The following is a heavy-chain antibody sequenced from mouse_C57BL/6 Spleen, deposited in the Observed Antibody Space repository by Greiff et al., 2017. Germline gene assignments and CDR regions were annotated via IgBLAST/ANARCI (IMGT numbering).Heavy chain of an antibody. Sequence: EVKLVESGGDLVKPGGSLKLSCAASGFTFSSYGMSWVRQTPDKRLEWVATLSSGGSYTYYPDRVKGRFTISRDNAKNTLYLQMSSLKSEDTAMYYCARKLGDYDDYFDYWGQGTTLTVSS. V-gene: IGHV5-6*02. J-gene: IGHJ2*01. CDR1: GFTFSSYG. CDR3: ARKLGDYDDYFDY. D-gene: IGHD2-4*01. CDR2: LSSGGSYT.